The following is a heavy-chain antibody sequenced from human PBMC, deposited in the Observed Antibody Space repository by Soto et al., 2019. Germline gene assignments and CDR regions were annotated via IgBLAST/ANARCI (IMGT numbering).Heavy chain of an antibody. CDR3: AKYVLDTQRKILTGYYRNFDY. Sequence: PGGSLRLSCAASGFTFSSYAMSWVRQAPGKGLEWVSAISGSGGSTYYADSVKGRFTISRDNSKNTLYLQMNSLRAEDTTVYYCAKYVLDTQRKILTGYYRNFDYWGQGTLVTVSS. CDR2: ISGSGGST. D-gene: IGHD3-9*01. CDR1: GFTFSSYA. V-gene: IGHV3-23*01. J-gene: IGHJ4*02.